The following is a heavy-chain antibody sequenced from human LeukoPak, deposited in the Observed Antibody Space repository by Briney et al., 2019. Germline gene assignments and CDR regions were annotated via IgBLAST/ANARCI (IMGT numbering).Heavy chain of an antibody. CDR1: GFSLSNYG. J-gene: IGHJ3*01. D-gene: IGHD6-6*01. CDR3: ARGLAARRGAFDL. V-gene: IGHV3-30*03. Sequence: GGSLRLSCAASGFSLSNYGMHWVRQAPCKGLEWVAVISYDGSNKYYADSVKGRFTISRDNSKNTLYLQMNSLRAEDTAVYYCARGLAARRGAFDLWGQGTMVTVSS. CDR2: ISYDGSNK.